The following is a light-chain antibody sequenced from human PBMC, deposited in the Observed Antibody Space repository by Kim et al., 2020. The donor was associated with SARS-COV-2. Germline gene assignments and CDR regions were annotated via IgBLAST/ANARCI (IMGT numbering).Light chain of an antibody. CDR3: NSRGSNDNVL. CDR1: SLRSYY. J-gene: IGLJ2*01. Sequence: SYELTQDPAVSVALGQTVRITCQGDSLRSYYATWYQQKPGQAPIVVIYGKNNRPSGIPDHFSGSSSGDTASLTITGTQAGDEADYYCNSRGSNDNVLFGGGTQLTVL. V-gene: IGLV3-19*01. CDR2: GKN.